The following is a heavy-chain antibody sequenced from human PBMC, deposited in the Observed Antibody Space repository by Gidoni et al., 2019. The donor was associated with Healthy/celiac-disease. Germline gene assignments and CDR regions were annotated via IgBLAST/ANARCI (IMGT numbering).Heavy chain of an antibody. CDR2: ILPIFGTA. V-gene: IGHV1-69*01. Sequence: QAHLLQSGPEVKKPGSSVRVSCSASRGSTSSYAISWVRQAPGQGLECMGVILPIFGTANYAQKFQGRVTITADESTSTAYMELSSLRSEDTAVYYCASYDGGNFHWYFDLWGRGTLVTVSS. D-gene: IGHD2-21*02. CDR1: RGSTSSYA. CDR3: ASYDGGNFHWYFDL. J-gene: IGHJ2*01.